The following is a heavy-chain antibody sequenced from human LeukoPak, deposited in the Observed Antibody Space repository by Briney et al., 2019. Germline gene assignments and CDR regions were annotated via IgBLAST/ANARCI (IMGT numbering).Heavy chain of an antibody. V-gene: IGHV3-23*01. CDR1: GFTFSSYA. J-gene: IGHJ4*02. CDR3: AKGRSKYSSSSRLPGY. CDR2: ISGSGGST. D-gene: IGHD6-6*01. Sequence: RAGGSLRLSCAASGFTFSSYAMSWVRQAPGKGLEWVSAISGSGGSTYYADSVKGRFTISRDNSKNTLYLQMNSLRAEDTAVYYCAKGRSKYSSSSRLPGYWGQGTLVTVSS.